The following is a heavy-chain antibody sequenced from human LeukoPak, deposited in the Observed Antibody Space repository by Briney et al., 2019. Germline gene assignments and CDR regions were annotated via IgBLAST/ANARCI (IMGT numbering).Heavy chain of an antibody. J-gene: IGHJ4*02. CDR2: INHSGST. V-gene: IGHV4-34*01. Sequence: TETLSLTCAVYGGSFSVYYWSWIRQPPGKGLEWIGEINHSGSTNYNPSLKSRVTISVDTSKNQFSLKLSSVTAADTAVYYCASSIAAAGTDYWGQGTLVTVSS. CDR3: ASSIAAAGTDY. CDR1: GGSFSVYY. D-gene: IGHD6-13*01.